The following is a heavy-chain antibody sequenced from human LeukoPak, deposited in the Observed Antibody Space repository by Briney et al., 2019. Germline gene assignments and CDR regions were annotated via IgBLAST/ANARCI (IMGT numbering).Heavy chain of an antibody. CDR2: ISNDGSII. Sequence: PGRSLRLSCEDSGFTLTTYHVHWIRQPPGKGLEWVALISNDGSIISYADSVKGRFAISRDNSRNTVSLQMNSLRPEDTAIYYCAREGFSSGYAGIFDYWGQGTLVSVSS. V-gene: IGHV3-30*09. CDR1: GFTLTTYH. D-gene: IGHD2-2*01. J-gene: IGHJ4*02. CDR3: AREGFSSGYAGIFDY.